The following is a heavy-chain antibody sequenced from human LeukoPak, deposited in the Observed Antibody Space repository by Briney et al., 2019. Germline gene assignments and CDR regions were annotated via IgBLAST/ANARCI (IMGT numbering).Heavy chain of an antibody. CDR2: ISSSSSYI. Sequence: EGSLRLSCAASGFTFSSYSMNWVRQAPGKGLEWVSSISSSSSYIYYADSVKGRFTISRDNAKNSLYLQMNSLRAEDTAVYYCARVATPYYFDYWGQGTLVTVSS. CDR1: GFTFSSYS. CDR3: ARVATPYYFDY. D-gene: IGHD2-15*01. J-gene: IGHJ4*02. V-gene: IGHV3-21*01.